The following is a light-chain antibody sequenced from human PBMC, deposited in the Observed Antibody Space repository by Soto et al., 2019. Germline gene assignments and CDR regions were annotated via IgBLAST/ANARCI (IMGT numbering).Light chain of an antibody. J-gene: IGLJ2*01. CDR3: RSYTSTSTLV. Sequence: QSALTQPASVSGSPGQSITISCTGTSSDGGGYNYVSWYQQHPGKAPKLMICDVSNRPSGVSNRYSGSKSGNTASLTISGLEAEDEADYYCRSYTSTSTLVFGGGTKLTVL. CDR1: SSDGGGYNY. V-gene: IGLV2-14*01. CDR2: DVS.